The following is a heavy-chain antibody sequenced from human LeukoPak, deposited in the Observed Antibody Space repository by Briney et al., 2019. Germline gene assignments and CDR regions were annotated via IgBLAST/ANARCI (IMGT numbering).Heavy chain of an antibody. V-gene: IGHV4-4*07. Sequence: SETLSLTCTVPGGSISSYYWGWIRQPAGKGLEWLGRIYTSGSTNYNPSPKSRVTMSVDTSKNQFSLKLSSVTAADTAVYYCAKELGATQFDPWGQGTLVTVSS. J-gene: IGHJ5*02. CDR2: IYTSGST. CDR3: AKELGATQFDP. CDR1: GGSISSYY. D-gene: IGHD1-26*01.